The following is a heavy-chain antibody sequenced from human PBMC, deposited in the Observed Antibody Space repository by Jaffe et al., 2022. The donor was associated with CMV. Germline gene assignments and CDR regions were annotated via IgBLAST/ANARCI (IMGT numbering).Heavy chain of an antibody. V-gene: IGHV3-23*04. J-gene: IGHJ4*02. D-gene: IGHD3-22*01. CDR3: ANNQRGSTYYYDSSGYY. CDR1: GFTFSSYA. CDR2: ISGSGGST. Sequence: EVQLVESGGGLVQPGGSLRLSCAASGFTFSSYAMSWVRQAPGKGLEWVSAISGSGGSTYYADSVKGRFTISRDNSKNTLYLQMNSLRAEDTAVYYCANNQRGSTYYYDSSGYYWGQGTLVTVSS.